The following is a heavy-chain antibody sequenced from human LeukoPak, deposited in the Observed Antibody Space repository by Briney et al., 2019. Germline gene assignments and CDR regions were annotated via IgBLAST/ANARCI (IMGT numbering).Heavy chain of an antibody. Sequence: PGGSLRLSCAASGFTFSSYAMHWVRQAPGKGLEWVAVISYDGSNKYYADSVKGRLTISRDNSKNTLYLQMNSLRAEDTAVYYCARDEAITMISLFDYWGQGTLVTVSS. CDR2: ISYDGSNK. V-gene: IGHV3-30*04. D-gene: IGHD3-22*01. J-gene: IGHJ4*02. CDR3: ARDEAITMISLFDY. CDR1: GFTFSSYA.